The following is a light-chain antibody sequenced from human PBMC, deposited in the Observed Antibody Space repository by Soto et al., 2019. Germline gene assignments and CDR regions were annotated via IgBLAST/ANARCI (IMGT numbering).Light chain of an antibody. V-gene: IGKV3D-20*02. CDR3: QQRFKWQVT. CDR2: GAS. J-gene: IGKJ5*01. Sequence: DIVLTQSPGTLSLSPGERATLSCRASQSVDSRYLAWFQQRPGQAPWLLIFGASNRATGIPDRFSGSGSGTDFTLTISRLEPEDFAVYYCQQRFKWQVTFGQGTRLEIK. CDR1: QSVDSRY.